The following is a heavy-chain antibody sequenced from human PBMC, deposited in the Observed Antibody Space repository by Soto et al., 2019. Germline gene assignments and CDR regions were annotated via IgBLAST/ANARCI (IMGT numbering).Heavy chain of an antibody. V-gene: IGHV1-69*13. D-gene: IGHD2-2*01. Sequence: ASVKVSCTASGGTFSSYASSWVRQAPGQGLEWMGGIIPIFGTANYAQKFQGRVTITADESTSTAYMELSSLRSEDTAVYYCARVRGDIVVVPAAMGDYYYYGMDVWGQGTTVTVSS. CDR2: IIPIFGTA. CDR1: GGTFSSYA. J-gene: IGHJ6*02. CDR3: ARVRGDIVVVPAAMGDYYYYGMDV.